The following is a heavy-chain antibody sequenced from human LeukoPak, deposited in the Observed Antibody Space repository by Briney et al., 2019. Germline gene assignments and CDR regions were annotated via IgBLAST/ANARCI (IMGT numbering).Heavy chain of an antibody. CDR1: GGSISSYY. Sequence: SETLSLTCTVSGGSISSYYWSWIRQPPGEGLEWIGFIYHSGSTNYNPSLKSRVTISVDTSTNQFSLKMKSVTAADTAVYYCARDSTTVTSYYYFDYWGQGTLVTVSS. V-gene: IGHV4-59*01. J-gene: IGHJ4*02. D-gene: IGHD4-17*01. CDR2: IYHSGST. CDR3: ARDSTTVTSYYYFDY.